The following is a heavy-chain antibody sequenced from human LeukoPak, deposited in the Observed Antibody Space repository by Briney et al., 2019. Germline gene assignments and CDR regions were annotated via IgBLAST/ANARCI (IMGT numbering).Heavy chain of an antibody. J-gene: IGHJ4*02. Sequence: GRSLRLSCATSGFTFSNYGMHWVRQAPGKGLEWVAVIWHDGSNKYYADSVKGRFIISRDNSKNTLYLQMNSLRAEDTAVYYCANNFGYWGQGTLVTVSS. V-gene: IGHV3-33*06. CDR2: IWHDGSNK. CDR1: GFTFSNYG. CDR3: ANNFGY.